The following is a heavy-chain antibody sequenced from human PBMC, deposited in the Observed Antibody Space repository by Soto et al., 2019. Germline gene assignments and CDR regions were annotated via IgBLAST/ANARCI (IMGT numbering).Heavy chain of an antibody. V-gene: IGHV4-59*01. J-gene: IGHJ6*02. Sequence: SETLSLTCTVSGGSISSYYWSWIRQPPGKGLEWIGYIYYSGSTNYNPSLKSRVTISVDTSKNQFSLKLSSVTAADTAVYYCARGTPEKYYDILTGYYQDYYYGMDVWGQGTTVT. CDR2: IYYSGST. D-gene: IGHD3-9*01. CDR1: GGSISSYY. CDR3: ARGTPEKYYDILTGYYQDYYYGMDV.